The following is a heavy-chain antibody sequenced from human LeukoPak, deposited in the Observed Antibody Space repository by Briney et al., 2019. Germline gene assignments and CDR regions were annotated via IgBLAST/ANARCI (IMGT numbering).Heavy chain of an antibody. CDR1: GGSISNYY. CDR2: IYYSEST. J-gene: IGHJ4*02. V-gene: IGHV4-59*01. Sequence: PSETLSLTCTVSGGSISNYYWSWIRQPPGKGLEWIGYIYYSESTNYNPSLKSRLTMSVDTSKNQFSLKLSSVTAADTAVYYCARDKGPPYYWGQGTLVTVSS. CDR3: ARDKGPPYY.